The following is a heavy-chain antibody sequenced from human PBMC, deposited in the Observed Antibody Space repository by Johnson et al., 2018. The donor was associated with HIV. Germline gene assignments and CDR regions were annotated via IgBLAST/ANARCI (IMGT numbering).Heavy chain of an antibody. Sequence: QEKLVESGGGVVQPGRSLRLSCAASGFTFSSYAMHWVRQAPGKGLEWVAVISYDGSNKYYADSVKGRSTISRDNSKNTLYLQMNSLRAEDTAVYYCSKQPDAFDIWGQGTMVTVSS. J-gene: IGHJ3*02. V-gene: IGHV3-30-3*02. CDR3: SKQPDAFDI. CDR1: GFTFSSYA. CDR2: ISYDGSNK.